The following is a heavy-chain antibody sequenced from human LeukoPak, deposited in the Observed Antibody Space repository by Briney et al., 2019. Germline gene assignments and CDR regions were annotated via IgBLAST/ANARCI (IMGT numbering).Heavy chain of an antibody. J-gene: IGHJ4*02. CDR1: GGSISSYY. CDR3: ARSPRTVGATYYFDY. CDR2: IYYSGST. D-gene: IGHD1-26*01. V-gene: IGHV4-59*08. Sequence: SETLSLTCTVSGGSISSYYWSWIRQPPGKGLEWIGYIYYSGSTNYNPSLKSRVTISVDTSKNQFSLKLSSVTAADTAVYYCARSPRTVGATYYFDYWGQGTLVTVSS.